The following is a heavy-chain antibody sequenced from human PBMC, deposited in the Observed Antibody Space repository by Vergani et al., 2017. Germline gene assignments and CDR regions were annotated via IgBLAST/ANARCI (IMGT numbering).Heavy chain of an antibody. D-gene: IGHD4-11*01. V-gene: IGHV4-34*01. CDR3: ARVNTETNGHLYYYYYMDV. CDR2: IDHTGRP. J-gene: IGHJ6*03. Sequence: QVQLQQWGGGLLKPSETLSLTCVVNGGSFTSYHWTWIRQSPGEGLEWVGEIDHTGRPDYNPSLKSRLTMSVDKSPNQFSLTLNSVTATDTAIYCCARVNTETNGHLYYYYYMDVWGQGTAVTVS. CDR1: GGSFTSYH.